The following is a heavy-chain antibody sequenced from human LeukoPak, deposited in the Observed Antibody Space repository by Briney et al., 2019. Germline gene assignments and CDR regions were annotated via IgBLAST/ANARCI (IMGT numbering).Heavy chain of an antibody. J-gene: IGHJ5*02. CDR3: ARVFGSTSDWFDP. V-gene: IGHV1-18*01. CDR1: GYTFTSYD. CDR2: ISAYNGNT. D-gene: IGHD2-2*01. Sequence: ASVKVSCKASGYTFTSYDINWVRQAPGQGLEWMGWISAYNGNTNYAQKLQGRVTMITDTSTRTAYMELRSLRSDDTAVYYCARVFGSTSDWFDPWGQGTLVTVSS.